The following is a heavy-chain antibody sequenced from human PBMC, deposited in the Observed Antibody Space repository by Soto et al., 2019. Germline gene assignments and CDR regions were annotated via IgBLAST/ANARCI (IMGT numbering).Heavy chain of an antibody. J-gene: IGHJ6*03. CDR1: GYTFTGCY. V-gene: IGHV1-2*04. CDR2: INPNSGGT. Sequence: ASVKVSCKASGYTFTGCYMHWVRQAPGQGLEWMGWINPNSGGTNYAQKFQGWVTMTRDTSISTAYMELSRLRSDDTAVYYCARGSRGLAAAGIRNYYYYYMDVWGKGTTVTVSS. CDR3: ARGSRGLAAAGIRNYYYYYMDV. D-gene: IGHD6-13*01.